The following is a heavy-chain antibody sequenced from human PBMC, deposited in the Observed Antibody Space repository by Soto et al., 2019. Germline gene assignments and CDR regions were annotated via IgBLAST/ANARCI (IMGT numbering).Heavy chain of an antibody. J-gene: IGHJ6*02. Sequence: PGGSLRLSCVASGLTFNSYAMHWLRQAPGKGLEWVAGIAYDESSKYYIDSVRGRVTISIDNSKNTLFLEMNSLRSEDTAVYFCAKGYCTSGSCLYYYGLEDWGQGTTVTVSS. CDR3: AKGYCTSGSCLYYYGLED. CDR1: GLTFNSYA. D-gene: IGHD2-15*01. V-gene: IGHV3-30*04. CDR2: IAYDESSK.